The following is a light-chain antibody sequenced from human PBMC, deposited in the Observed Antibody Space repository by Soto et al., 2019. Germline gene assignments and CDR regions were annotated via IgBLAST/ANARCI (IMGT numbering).Light chain of an antibody. V-gene: IGKV3-20*01. CDR2: GAS. CDR1: QSVSSSY. CDR3: PQYSSSPLT. J-gene: IGKJ4*01. Sequence: EIVLTQSPGTLSLSPGERATLSCRASQSVSSSYLAWYQQKPGQAPRLLIYGASSRATGIPDRFSGSGSGTDFTLTISRLEPEVFAVYYCPQYSSSPLTFGGGTKVDIK.